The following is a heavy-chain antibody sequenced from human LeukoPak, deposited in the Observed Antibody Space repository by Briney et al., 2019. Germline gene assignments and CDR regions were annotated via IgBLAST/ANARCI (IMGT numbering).Heavy chain of an antibody. CDR1: GFTFSSYG. CDR2: ISYDGSNK. D-gene: IGHD4-17*01. CDR3: AKATDPFQH. Sequence: PGRSLRLSCAASGFTFSSYGMHWVRQAPGKGLEWVAVISYDGSNKYYADSVKGRFTISRDNSKNTLYLQMNSLRAEDTAVYYCAKATDPFQHWGQGTLVTVSS. J-gene: IGHJ1*01. V-gene: IGHV3-30*18.